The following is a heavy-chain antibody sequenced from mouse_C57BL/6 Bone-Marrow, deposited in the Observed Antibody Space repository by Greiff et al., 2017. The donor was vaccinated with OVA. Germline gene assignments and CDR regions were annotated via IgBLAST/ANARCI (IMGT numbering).Heavy chain of an antibody. D-gene: IGHD1-1*01. V-gene: IGHV1-69*01. CDR2: IDPSASYT. CDR3: AREDYGSSYGFAY. CDR1: GYTFTSYW. J-gene: IGHJ3*01. Sequence: QVQLQQPGAELVMPGASVKLSCKASGYTFTSYWMHWVKQRPGQGLEWIGEIDPSASYTNYNQKFKGKSTLTVDKSSSTAYMQLSSLTSEDSAVYYCAREDYGSSYGFAYWGQGTLVTVSA.